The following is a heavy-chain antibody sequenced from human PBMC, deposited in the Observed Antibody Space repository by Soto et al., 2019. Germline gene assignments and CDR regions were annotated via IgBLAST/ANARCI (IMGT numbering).Heavy chain of an antibody. V-gene: IGHV4-39*01. Sequence: PSETLSLTCTVSGGSISSSSYYWGWIRQPPGKGLEWIGSIYYSGSTYYNPSLKSRVTISVDTSKKQFSLKLSSVTAADTAVYYFACPAVYSNHVDGFAFWGQGTLVNVSS. D-gene: IGHD4-4*01. CDR1: GGSISSSSYY. CDR3: ACPAVYSNHVDGFAF. CDR2: IYYSGST. J-gene: IGHJ4*02.